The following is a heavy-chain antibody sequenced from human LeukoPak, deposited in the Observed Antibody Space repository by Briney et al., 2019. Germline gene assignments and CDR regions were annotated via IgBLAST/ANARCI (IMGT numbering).Heavy chain of an antibody. J-gene: IGHJ4*02. CDR1: GYSISSAYY. Sequence: PSETLSLTCSVSGYSISSAYYWGWIRQPPGKGLEWIASIYHSGTTYYKSSLKSRVTISVDTSKNQFSLKLSSVTAADTAVYYCARVDYGDYSKDFDYWGQGTLVTVSS. V-gene: IGHV4-38-2*02. CDR2: IYHSGTT. CDR3: ARVDYGDYSKDFDY. D-gene: IGHD4-17*01.